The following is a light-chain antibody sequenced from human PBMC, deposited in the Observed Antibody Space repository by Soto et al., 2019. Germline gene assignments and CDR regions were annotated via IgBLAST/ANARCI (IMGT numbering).Light chain of an antibody. J-gene: IGKJ3*01. CDR2: GAS. Sequence: EIVLTQSPGTLSVSPGERVTLSCRASQSVSSNYLAWYQQRPGQAPMLLIFGASYRATGIPDSFSGSGSGTDFTLTISRLEPEDFAVYYCQQYSTSPPEFTFGPGTKVDSK. V-gene: IGKV3-20*01. CDR3: QQYSTSPPEFT. CDR1: QSVSSNY.